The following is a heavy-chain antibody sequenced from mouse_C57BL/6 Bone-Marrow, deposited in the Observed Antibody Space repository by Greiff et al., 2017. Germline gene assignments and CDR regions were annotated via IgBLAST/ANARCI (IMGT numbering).Heavy chain of an antibody. CDR2: SRNKANDYTT. CDR3: ARDEDGSSIYAMDY. Sequence: EVMLVESGGGLVQSGRSLRLSCATSGFTFSDFYMEWVRQAPGKGLEWIAASRNKANDYTTEYSASVKGRFIVSRDTSQSILYLQMNALRAEDTAIYYCARDEDGSSIYAMDYWGQGTSVTVSS. J-gene: IGHJ4*01. D-gene: IGHD1-1*01. V-gene: IGHV7-1*01. CDR1: GFTFSDFY.